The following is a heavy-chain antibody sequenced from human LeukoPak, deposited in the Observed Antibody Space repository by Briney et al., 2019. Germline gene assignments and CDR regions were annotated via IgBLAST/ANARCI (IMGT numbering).Heavy chain of an antibody. Sequence: PGGSLRLSCAASGFTFSNYAIHWVRQAPGKGLEWVAVISYDGGTQYYADSVKGRFTISRDNSKNTLYLQMNSLRTEDTAVYFCARDGEDGYNYVDFWGQGTLVTVSS. J-gene: IGHJ4*02. CDR2: ISYDGGTQ. CDR1: GFTFSNYA. CDR3: ARDGEDGYNYVDF. D-gene: IGHD5-24*01. V-gene: IGHV3-30*01.